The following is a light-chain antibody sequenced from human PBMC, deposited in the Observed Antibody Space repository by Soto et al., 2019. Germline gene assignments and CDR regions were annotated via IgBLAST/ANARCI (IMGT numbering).Light chain of an antibody. CDR1: QDIGNY. J-gene: IGKJ4*01. V-gene: IGKV1-27*01. CDR2: TTS. Sequence: DIEMTQSTSSLSASVGDRVTITCRASQDIGNYLVWYQQKPGQVPKLLIDTTSTLQSGVPIRFSGSGSGTDFTLSISSLQPEDVATYYCQKYDTTSLTFGGGTKVEI. CDR3: QKYDTTSLT.